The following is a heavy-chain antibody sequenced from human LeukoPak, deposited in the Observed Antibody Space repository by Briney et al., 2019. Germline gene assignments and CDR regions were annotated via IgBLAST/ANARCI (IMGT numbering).Heavy chain of an antibody. D-gene: IGHD3-3*01. Sequence: GGSLRLSCAASGFTFSSYGMHWVRQAPGKGLEWVAVISYDGSNKYYADSVKGRFTISRDNSKNTLYLQMNSLRAEDTAVYYCAKDSAPRITIFGVAGGENDYWGQGTLVTVSS. CDR3: AKDSAPRITIFGVAGGENDY. CDR2: ISYDGSNK. CDR1: GFTFSSYG. V-gene: IGHV3-30*18. J-gene: IGHJ4*02.